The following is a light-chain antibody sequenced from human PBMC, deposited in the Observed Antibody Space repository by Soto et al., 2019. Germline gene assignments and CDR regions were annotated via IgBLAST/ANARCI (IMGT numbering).Light chain of an antibody. CDR1: QSISNY. J-gene: IGKJ2*01. CDR3: QQSYSTPYT. CDR2: AAS. V-gene: IGKV1-39*01. Sequence: DIQMTQSPFSLSASVGDRVSITCRASQSISNYLNWYQQQPGRAPKLLVFAASRLQSGVQSRFSCSGSGTDFTLTISSLQPEDFATYYCQQSYSTPYTFGQGTKLEIK.